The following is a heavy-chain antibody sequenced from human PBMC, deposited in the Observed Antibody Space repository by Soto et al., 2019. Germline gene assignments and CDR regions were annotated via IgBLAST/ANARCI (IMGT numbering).Heavy chain of an antibody. CDR1: GFTFSSYA. V-gene: IGHV3-23*01. D-gene: IGHD1-7*01. CDR3: AKEKYNWNYFRWFDP. J-gene: IGHJ5*02. CDR2: ISGSGGST. Sequence: PVGSLRLSCAASGFTFSSYAMSWVRQAPGKGLEWVSAISGSGGSTYYADSVKGRFTISRDNSKNTLYLQMNSLRAEDTAVYYCAKEKYNWNYFRWFDPWGKGTLVTVSS.